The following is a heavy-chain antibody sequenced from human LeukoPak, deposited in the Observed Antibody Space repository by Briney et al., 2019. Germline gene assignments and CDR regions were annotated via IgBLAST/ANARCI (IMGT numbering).Heavy chain of an antibody. V-gene: IGHV3-30-3*01. CDR1: EFTFSDSA. CDR2: LSYGGTNK. Sequence: GRSLRLSCAASEFTFSDSAMHWVRKAPGKGRGWGAVLSYGGTNKYYADSVKGRFTISRDNSKNTMFLQMNSLRAEDTAVYHCARDRSGYANDAFDFWGQGTMVTVSS. CDR3: ARDRSGYANDAFDF. D-gene: IGHD3-3*01. J-gene: IGHJ3*01.